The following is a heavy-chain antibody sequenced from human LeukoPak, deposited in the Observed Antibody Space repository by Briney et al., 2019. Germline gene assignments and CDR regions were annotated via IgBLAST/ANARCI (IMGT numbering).Heavy chain of an antibody. D-gene: IGHD2-15*01. V-gene: IGHV3-48*01. CDR3: ARAAGGYCSGGSCYGGYWFDP. Sequence: GGSLRLSCAASGFTFSSYSMNWVRQAPGKGLEWVSYISSSSSTIYYADSVKGRFTISRDNAKNSLYLQMNSLRAEDTAVYYCARAAGGYCSGGSCYGGYWFDPWGQGTLVTVSS. CDR1: GFTFSSYS. CDR2: ISSSSSTI. J-gene: IGHJ5*02.